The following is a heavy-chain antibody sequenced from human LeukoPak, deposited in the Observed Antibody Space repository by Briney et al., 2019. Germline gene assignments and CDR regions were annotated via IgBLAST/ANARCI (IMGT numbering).Heavy chain of an antibody. CDR2: ISYDGSNK. CDR1: GFTFSSYA. J-gene: IGHJ4*02. CDR3: ARGIAVAGTSGDYFDY. V-gene: IGHV3-30-3*01. D-gene: IGHD6-19*01. Sequence: PGGSLRLSCAASGFTFSSYAMHWVRQAPGRGLEWVAVISYDGSNKYYADSVKGRFTISRDNSKNTLYLQMNSLRAEDTAVYYCARGIAVAGTSGDYFDYWGQGTLVTVSS.